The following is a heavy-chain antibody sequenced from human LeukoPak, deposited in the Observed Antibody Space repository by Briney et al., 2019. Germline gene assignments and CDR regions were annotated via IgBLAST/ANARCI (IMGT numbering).Heavy chain of an antibody. J-gene: IGHJ5*02. Sequence: GGSLRLSCATAGFTFSTFGIHWVRQTPPKGLEWASAVQSDGSEQYYGDSVKGRFTISRNSSKNTVYLQMNSLRDEETAVYYCARNVDTTSHSSQLDPWGQGTLVNVSS. CDR1: GFTFSTFG. V-gene: IGHV3-33*03. D-gene: IGHD5-18*01. CDR3: ARNVDTTSHSSQLDP. CDR2: VQSDGSEQ.